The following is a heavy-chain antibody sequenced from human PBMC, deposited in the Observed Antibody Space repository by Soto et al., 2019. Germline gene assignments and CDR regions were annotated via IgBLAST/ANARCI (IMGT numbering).Heavy chain of an antibody. CDR3: AREGVAPYYYSGMDV. V-gene: IGHV1-18*01. Sequence: ASVKVSCKASGYTFTSYGISWVRQAPGQGLEWMGWISAYNGDTNYAQTFQGRVTMTTDTSTSTVHMEVRSLRSDDTAVYYCAREGVAPYYYSGMDVWGQGTPVTAP. CDR1: GYTFTSYG. J-gene: IGHJ6*02. CDR2: ISAYNGDT. D-gene: IGHD5-12*01.